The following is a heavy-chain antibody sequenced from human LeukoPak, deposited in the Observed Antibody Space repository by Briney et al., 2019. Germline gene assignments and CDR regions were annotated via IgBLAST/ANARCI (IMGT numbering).Heavy chain of an antibody. J-gene: IGHJ5*02. CDR1: GLTFSRYS. CDR2: ISSGSSYI. V-gene: IGHV3-21*06. Sequence: PGGSLRLSCAAPGLTFSRYSMNWVRQAPGKGLEWVSSISSGSSYIYYADSVKGRFTISRDNAKNSLYLQMNSLRAEDTAVYYCASRGGYSGRNRLSRGRFDPWGQGTLVTVSS. D-gene: IGHD5-12*01. CDR3: ASRGGYSGRNRLSRGRFDP.